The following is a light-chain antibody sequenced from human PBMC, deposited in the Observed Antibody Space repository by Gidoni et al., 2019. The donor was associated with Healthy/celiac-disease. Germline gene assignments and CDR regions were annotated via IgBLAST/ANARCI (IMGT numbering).Light chain of an antibody. V-gene: IGKV3-20*01. J-gene: IGKJ2*01. CDR2: GAS. Sequence: EIVLTQSPGTLSLSPGERATLSCRASQSVSSSYLAWYQQKPGQAPRLLIYGASSRATGIPDRFRGSGSGTDFTLTISRLEPEDFAVYYSQQYGSSPVTFGQGTKLEIK. CDR1: QSVSSSY. CDR3: QQYGSSPVT.